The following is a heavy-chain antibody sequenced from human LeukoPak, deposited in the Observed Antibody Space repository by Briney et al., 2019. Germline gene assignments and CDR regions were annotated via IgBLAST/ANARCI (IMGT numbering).Heavy chain of an antibody. D-gene: IGHD6-13*01. CDR1: GGTFSNYA. V-gene: IGHV1-69*06. CDR3: ARVRIAAAGTSSDY. Sequence: SVKVSCKASGGTFSNYAISWVRQAPGQGLEWMGGIIPIFGTANYAQKFQGRVTITADKSTSTAYMELSSLRSEDTAVYYCARVRIAAAGTSSDYRGQGTLVTVSS. J-gene: IGHJ4*02. CDR2: IIPIFGTA.